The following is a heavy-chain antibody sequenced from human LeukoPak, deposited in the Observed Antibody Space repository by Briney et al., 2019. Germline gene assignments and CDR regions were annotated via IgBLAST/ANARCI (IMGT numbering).Heavy chain of an antibody. V-gene: IGHV4-59*01. CDR3: ARARYYDSSGYYLIDY. CDR2: IYYSGST. Sequence: SETLSLTCTVSGGSISSYYWSWIRQPPGKGLEWIGYIYYSGSTNYNPSLKSRVTISVDTSKKQFSLKLSSVTAADTAVYYCARARYYDSSGYYLIDYWGQGALVTVSS. D-gene: IGHD3-22*01. CDR1: GGSISSYY. J-gene: IGHJ4*02.